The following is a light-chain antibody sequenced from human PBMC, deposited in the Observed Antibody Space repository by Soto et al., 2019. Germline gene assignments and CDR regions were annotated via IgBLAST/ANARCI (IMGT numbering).Light chain of an antibody. V-gene: IGKV3-15*01. CDR2: GAS. J-gene: IGKJ1*01. CDR1: QSVNTN. CDR3: QQYNNWPRT. Sequence: EIVMTQSPATLSVSPGQRVTLSCRASQSVNTNLAWYQHKPGQAPRLLIYGASTRATGIPARFSGSGSGTEFTLTISSLQSEDFAVYYCQQYNNWPRTFGQGTKVDIK.